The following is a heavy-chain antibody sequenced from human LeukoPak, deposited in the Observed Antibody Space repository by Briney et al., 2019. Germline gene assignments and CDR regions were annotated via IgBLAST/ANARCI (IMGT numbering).Heavy chain of an antibody. V-gene: IGHV3-21*01. CDR3: ARDNRRFDSTGYYDFHY. J-gene: IGHJ4*02. CDR2: ISSSGAYI. CDR1: GFIFSSYS. D-gene: IGHD3-22*01. Sequence: PGGSLRLSCAASGFIFSSYSMSWVRQVPGKGLEWVSSISSSGAYIFYADSVKGRFTISRDNAKNSLYLQMTSLRAEGTAVYYCARDNRRFDSTGYYDFHYWGQGNLVTVSS.